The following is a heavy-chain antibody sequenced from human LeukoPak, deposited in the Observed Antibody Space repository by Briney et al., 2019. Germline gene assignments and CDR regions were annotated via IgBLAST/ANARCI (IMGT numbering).Heavy chain of an antibody. V-gene: IGHV3-21*01. D-gene: IGHD5-18*01. CDR1: GFTFSSYS. J-gene: IGHJ4*02. CDR2: ISSSSSYI. Sequence: GGSLRLSCAASGFTFSSYSMNWVRQAPGKGLEWVSSISSSSSYIYYADSVKGRFTTSRDNAKNSLYLQMNSLRAEDTAVYYCAIGPYSYGYEDYWGQGTLVTVSS. CDR3: AIGPYSYGYEDY.